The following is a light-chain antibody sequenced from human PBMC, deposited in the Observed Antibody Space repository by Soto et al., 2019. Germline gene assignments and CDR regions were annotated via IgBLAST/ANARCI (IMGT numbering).Light chain of an antibody. Sequence: EIVLTQSPGTLSLSPGETATLSCRASQSVTSNYLAWYQQKPGQAPRLLTYGPSSRATGIPDRFSGSGSGTDFTLTISRLEPEDFAVYYCQQYGSSPRTFGQGTKVDI. V-gene: IGKV3-20*01. CDR3: QQYGSSPRT. J-gene: IGKJ1*01. CDR2: GPS. CDR1: QSVTSNY.